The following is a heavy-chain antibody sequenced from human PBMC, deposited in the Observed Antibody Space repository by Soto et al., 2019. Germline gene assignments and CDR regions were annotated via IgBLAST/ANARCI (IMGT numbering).Heavy chain of an antibody. J-gene: IGHJ4*02. V-gene: IGHV3-15*01. CDR2: IKSKTDGGTT. D-gene: IGHD3-16*02. CDR3: TTESVQAGLYNWNYDYVWGSYRYIDY. Sequence: GGSLRLSCAASGFTFSNAWMSWVRQAPGKGLEWVGRIKSKTDGGTTDYAAPVKGRFTISRDDSKNTLYLQMNSLKTEDTAVYYCTTESVQAGLYNWNYDYVWGSYRYIDYWGQGTLVTVSS. CDR1: GFTFSNAW.